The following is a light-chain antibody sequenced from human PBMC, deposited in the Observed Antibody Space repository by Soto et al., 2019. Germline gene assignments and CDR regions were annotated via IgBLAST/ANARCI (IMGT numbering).Light chain of an antibody. Sequence: EVVLTQSPGTLSLSPGERATLSCRASQSVSSSFLAWYQQKPGQAPRLLIHAASIGATGIPARFRGSGSGTDFTLTISSLEPEDSAVYFCHQYADSPQTFGQGTKVDNK. CDR2: AAS. CDR3: HQYADSPQT. V-gene: IGKV3-20*01. J-gene: IGKJ2*01. CDR1: QSVSSSF.